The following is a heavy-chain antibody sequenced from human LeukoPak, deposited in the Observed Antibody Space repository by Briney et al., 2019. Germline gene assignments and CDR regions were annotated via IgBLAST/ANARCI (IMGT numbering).Heavy chain of an antibody. CDR1: GYSISSGYY. V-gene: IGHV4-38-2*02. CDR2: IYHSGST. J-gene: IGHJ4*02. D-gene: IGHD3-9*01. CDR3: ARGRDFDWLPLDY. Sequence: SETLSLTCTVSGYSISSGYYWGWIRQPPGKGLEWIGEIYHSGSTNYNPSLKSRVTISVDKSKNQFSLKLSSVTAADTAVYYCARGRDFDWLPLDYWGQGTLVTVSS.